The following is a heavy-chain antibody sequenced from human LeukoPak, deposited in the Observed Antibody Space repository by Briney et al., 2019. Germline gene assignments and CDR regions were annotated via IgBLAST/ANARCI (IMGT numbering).Heavy chain of an antibody. V-gene: IGHV1-24*01. CDR3: ATGPRILSLEGSSYYGMDV. CDR1: GYTFTSYD. Sequence: GASVKVSCKASGYTFTSYDINWVRQAPGKGLEWMGGFDPEDGETIYAQKFQGRVTMTEDTSTDTAYMELSSLRSEDTAVYYCATGPRILSLEGSSYYGMDVWGKGTTVTVSS. D-gene: IGHD2-15*01. J-gene: IGHJ6*04. CDR2: FDPEDGET.